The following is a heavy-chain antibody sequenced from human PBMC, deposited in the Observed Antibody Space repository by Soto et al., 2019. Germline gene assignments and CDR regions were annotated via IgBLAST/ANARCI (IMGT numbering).Heavy chain of an antibody. CDR2: ISSGSTYM. CDR1: GFIFRDYT. Sequence: EVQLVESGGPLVKPGGSLRLSCVASGFIFRDYTMNWVRQTPGKGLEWVSSISSGSTYMYYADSVKGRFTMSRENAKNSLYLQLSSLRVDDTAVYYCARDRGEYTSSSSYNYYGMDVWGQGTTVTVSS. D-gene: IGHD6-6*01. V-gene: IGHV3-21*01. J-gene: IGHJ6*02. CDR3: ARDRGEYTSSSSYNYYGMDV.